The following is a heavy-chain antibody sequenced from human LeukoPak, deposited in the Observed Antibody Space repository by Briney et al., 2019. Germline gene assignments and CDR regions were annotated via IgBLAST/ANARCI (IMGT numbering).Heavy chain of an antibody. CDR1: GFTFSSYG. J-gene: IGHJ4*02. CDR2: IWYDGSNK. V-gene: IGHV3-33*01. CDR3: TTLMEGITFGGVILEDY. Sequence: GGSLRLSCAASGFTFSSYGMHWVRQAPGKGLEWVAVIWYDGSNKYYADSVKGRFTISRDNSKNTLYLQMNSLKTEDTAVYYCTTLMEGITFGGVILEDYWGQGTLVTVSS. D-gene: IGHD3-16*02.